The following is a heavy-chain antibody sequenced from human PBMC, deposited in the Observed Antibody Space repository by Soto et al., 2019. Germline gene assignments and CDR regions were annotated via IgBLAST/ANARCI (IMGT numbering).Heavy chain of an antibody. CDR3: ARDGGRVPFAP. CDR1: GGSISSDTHS. J-gene: IGHJ5*02. CDR2: IYSSGST. D-gene: IGHD3-16*01. Sequence: QVQLQESGPGLVKPSQTLSLTCTVFGGSISSDTHSWNWIRQHPGKGLQWIGYIYSSGSTYYHPYLKSRVTMSLDTSKNQFSLKLRSVTAADTAVYFCARDGGRVPFAPWGQGTQVTVSS. V-gene: IGHV4-31*03.